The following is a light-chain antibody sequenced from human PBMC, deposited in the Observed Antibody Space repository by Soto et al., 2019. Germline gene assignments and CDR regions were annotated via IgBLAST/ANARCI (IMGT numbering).Light chain of an antibody. CDR3: CSYVGSSSPAI. V-gene: IGLV2-23*01. CDR2: EGT. CDR1: SSDVASYDL. J-gene: IGLJ2*01. Sequence: QSALTQPASVSGSPGQSITISCTGSSSDVASYDLVSWYQQHPGKTPKLMIYEGTKRPSGVSDRFSGSNSGHTASLTISGHQAEDEADYYCCSYVGSSSPAIFGGGTKLTVL.